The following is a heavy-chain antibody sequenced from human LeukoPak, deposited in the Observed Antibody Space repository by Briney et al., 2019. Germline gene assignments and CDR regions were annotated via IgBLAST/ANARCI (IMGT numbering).Heavy chain of an antibody. CDR1: GYTFTSYG. D-gene: IGHD3-10*01. J-gene: IGHJ4*02. Sequence: ASAKVSCKASGYTFTSYGISWVRQAPGQGLEWMGWISAYNGNTNYAQKLQGRVTMTTDTSTSTAYMELRSLRSDDTAVYYCARERITMVRGVISRYLYFDYWGQGTLVTVSS. CDR2: ISAYNGNT. V-gene: IGHV1-18*01. CDR3: ARERITMVRGVISRYLYFDY.